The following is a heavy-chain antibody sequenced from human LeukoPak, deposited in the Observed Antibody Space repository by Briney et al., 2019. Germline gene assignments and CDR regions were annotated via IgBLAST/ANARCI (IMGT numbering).Heavy chain of an antibody. J-gene: IGHJ6*03. Sequence: KPGASVKVSCKASGYTFTSYGISWVRQAPGQGLEWMGWISAYNGNTNYAQKLQGRVTMTTDTSTSTAYMELRSLRSDDTAVYYCAREGPIRTYDDFWIGYYYMDVWGKGTTVTVSS. CDR2: ISAYNGNT. CDR3: AREGPIRTYDDFWIGYYYMDV. V-gene: IGHV1-18*01. CDR1: GYTFTSYG. D-gene: IGHD3-3*01.